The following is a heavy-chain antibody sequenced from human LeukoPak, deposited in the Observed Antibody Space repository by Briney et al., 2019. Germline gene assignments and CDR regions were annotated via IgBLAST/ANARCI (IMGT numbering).Heavy chain of an antibody. V-gene: IGHV3-33*01. CDR2: IWYDGSDK. J-gene: IGHJ6*02. Sequence: GGSLRLSCAASGFTFSTYGMHWARQAPGKGLEWVAVIWYDGSDKYYADSVKGRFTISRDNSKNTLYLQMNSLGAEDTAVYYCAREMRGSYGLDVWGQGTTVTVS. CDR1: GFTFSTYG. CDR3: AREMRGSYGLDV. D-gene: IGHD3-10*01.